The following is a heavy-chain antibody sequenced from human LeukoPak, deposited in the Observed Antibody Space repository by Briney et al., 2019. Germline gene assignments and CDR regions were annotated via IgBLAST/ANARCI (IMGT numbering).Heavy chain of an antibody. Sequence: PGGSLRLSCAASGFTFSSYAMSWVRQAPGKGLEWVSAISGSGGSTYYADSVKGRFTISRDNSKNTLYLQMHSLRAEDTAVYYCAKRLPIRFPTGNFGAFDIWGQGTMVTVSS. J-gene: IGHJ3*02. V-gene: IGHV3-23*01. CDR1: GFTFSSYA. CDR3: AKRLPIRFPTGNFGAFDI. D-gene: IGHD3-10*01. CDR2: ISGSGGST.